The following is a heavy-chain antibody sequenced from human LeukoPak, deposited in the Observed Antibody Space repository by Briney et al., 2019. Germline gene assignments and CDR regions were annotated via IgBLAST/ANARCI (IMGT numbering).Heavy chain of an antibody. CDR2: IYTSGST. Sequence: SETLSLTCTVSGGSISSYYWSWIRQPAGKGLEWIGRIYTSGSTNYNSSLKSRVTMSVDTSKNQFSLKLSSVTAADTAVYYCARAVDTIFGVVTPYNWFDPWGQGTLVTVSS. D-gene: IGHD3-3*01. V-gene: IGHV4-4*07. CDR3: ARAVDTIFGVVTPYNWFDP. CDR1: GGSISSYY. J-gene: IGHJ5*02.